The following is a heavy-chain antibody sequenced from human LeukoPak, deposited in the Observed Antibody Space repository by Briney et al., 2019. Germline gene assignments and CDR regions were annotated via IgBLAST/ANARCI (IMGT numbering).Heavy chain of an antibody. D-gene: IGHD3-16*02. CDR2: INHSGST. Sequence: SETLSLTCAVYGGSFSGYYWSWIRQPPGKGLEWIGEINHSGSTNYNPSLKSRVTISVDTSKNQFSLKLSSVTAADTAVYYCAREADNYDYVRGSYRYKASYFDYWGQGTLVTVSS. CDR1: GGSFSGYY. V-gene: IGHV4-34*01. J-gene: IGHJ4*02. CDR3: AREADNYDYVRGSYRYKASYFDY.